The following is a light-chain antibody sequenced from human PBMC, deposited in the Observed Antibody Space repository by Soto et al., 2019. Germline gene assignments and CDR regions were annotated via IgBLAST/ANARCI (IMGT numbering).Light chain of an antibody. CDR1: QDIKNY. V-gene: IGKV1-33*01. CDR3: QQCDDFIT. Sequence: DIQMTQSPSSLSASVGDRVTITCQASQDIKNYLNWYQQKPGKAPKLLIYEASNLETGVPSRFSRSGSGRSFTFTISSLQPEDIATYYFQQCDDFITFGGGTRIEIK. J-gene: IGKJ4*01. CDR2: EAS.